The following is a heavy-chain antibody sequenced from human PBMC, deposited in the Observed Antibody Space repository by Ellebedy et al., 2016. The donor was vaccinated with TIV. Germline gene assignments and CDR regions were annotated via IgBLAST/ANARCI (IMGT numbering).Heavy chain of an antibody. CDR2: IVGSGATT. CDR3: AKEGDYYGSGTYLHFDS. D-gene: IGHD3-10*01. J-gene: IGHJ4*02. CDR1: GFTFSSYA. Sequence: GGSLRLSCAASGFTFSSYAMSWVRQAPGKGLEWVSDIVGSGATTYYADSVKGRFTFSRDNAKNSLYLQMNSLRAEDTAVYYCAKEGDYYGSGTYLHFDSWGQGTLVTVSS. V-gene: IGHV3-23*01.